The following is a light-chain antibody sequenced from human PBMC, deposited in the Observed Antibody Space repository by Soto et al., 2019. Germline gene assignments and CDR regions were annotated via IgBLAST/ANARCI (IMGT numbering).Light chain of an antibody. CDR3: QQSYSTLFT. Sequence: DIQMTQSPSSLSASVGDKITITCRASQSISSHLNWYQQKPGKAPKLLIYAASSLQSGVPSRFSGSGSGTDFSLTISSLQPDDFATYYYQQSYSTLFTFGPGTKVDVK. CDR2: AAS. V-gene: IGKV1-39*01. CDR1: QSISSH. J-gene: IGKJ3*01.